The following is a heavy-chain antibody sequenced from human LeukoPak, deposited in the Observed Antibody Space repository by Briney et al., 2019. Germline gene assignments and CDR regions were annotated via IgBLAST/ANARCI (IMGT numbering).Heavy chain of an antibody. Sequence: SETLSLTCTVSGYSISSGYYWGWIRQPPGKGLEWIGRIYHSGSTYYNPSLKSRVTISVDTPKHQFSLKLSSVTAADTAVYYCARSYDYWGQGTLVTVSS. CDR1: GYSISSGYY. J-gene: IGHJ4*02. CDR2: IYHSGST. V-gene: IGHV4-38-2*02. CDR3: ARSYDY.